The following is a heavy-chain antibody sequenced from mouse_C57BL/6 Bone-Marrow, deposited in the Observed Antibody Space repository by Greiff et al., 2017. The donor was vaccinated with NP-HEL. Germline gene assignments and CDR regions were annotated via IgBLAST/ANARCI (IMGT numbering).Heavy chain of an antibody. Sequence: VKLQQPGAELVRPGTSVKLSCKASGYTFTSYWMHWVKQRPGQGLEWIGVIDPSDSYTNYNQKFKGKATLTVDTSSSTAYMQLSSLTSEDSAVYYCARCGVGLLAYWGQGTLVTVSA. CDR1: GYTFTSYW. J-gene: IGHJ3*01. V-gene: IGHV1-59*01. CDR2: IDPSDSYT. CDR3: ARCGVGLLAY. D-gene: IGHD2-4*01.